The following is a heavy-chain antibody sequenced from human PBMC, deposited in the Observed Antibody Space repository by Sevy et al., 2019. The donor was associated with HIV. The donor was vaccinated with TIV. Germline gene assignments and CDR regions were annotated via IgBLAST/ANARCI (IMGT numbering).Heavy chain of an antibody. Sequence: GGSLRLSCAASGFNFDNYAMTWVRQAPGKGLECVSTISGSGGTTYYADSVKGRFTISRDNSKNTLSLQMNNLRVEDMAIYFCAKDHTTPAKYYFDSXGQGTLVTVSS. D-gene: IGHD2-2*01. CDR2: ISGSGGTT. CDR3: AKDHTTPAKYYFDS. V-gene: IGHV3-23*01. J-gene: IGHJ4*02. CDR1: GFNFDNYA.